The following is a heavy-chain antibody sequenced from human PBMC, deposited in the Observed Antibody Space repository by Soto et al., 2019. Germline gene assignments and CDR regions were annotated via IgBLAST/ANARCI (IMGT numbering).Heavy chain of an antibody. J-gene: IGHJ4*02. CDR1: GFSLTTSGVG. V-gene: IGHV2-5*02. CDR2: IYWDDDK. Sequence: QITLNESGPTQVKPRQTLTLTCTFSGFSLTTSGVGVGWIRQSPGKAPEWLALIYWDDDKRYSPSLKSRLTIPKHPSKNQVALTLADLALADTATYYCAHRVLRTVLGWVTTPALYFDFWGQGPPAAVSS. D-gene: IGHD3-16*01. CDR3: AHRVLRTVLGWVTTPALYFDF.